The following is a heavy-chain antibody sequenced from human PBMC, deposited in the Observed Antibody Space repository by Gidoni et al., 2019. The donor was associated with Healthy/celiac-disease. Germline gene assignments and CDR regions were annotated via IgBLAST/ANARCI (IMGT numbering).Heavy chain of an antibody. Sequence: EVQLVETGGGLIQPGGSLRLSCAASGFTVSSNYMSWVRQAPGKGLEWVSVIYSGGSTYYADSVKCRFTISRDNSKNTLYLQMNSLRAEDTAVYYCARDLGSSWFNYFDYWGQGTLVTVSS. V-gene: IGHV3-53*02. D-gene: IGHD6-13*01. CDR2: IYSGGST. CDR1: GFTVSSNY. CDR3: ARDLGSSWFNYFDY. J-gene: IGHJ4*02.